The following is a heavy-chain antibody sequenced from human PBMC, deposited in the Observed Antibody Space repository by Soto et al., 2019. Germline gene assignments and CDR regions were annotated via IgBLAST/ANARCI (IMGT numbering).Heavy chain of an antibody. CDR3: ARDDITIFGVDMGNY. J-gene: IGHJ4*02. Sequence: GGSLRLSCAASGFTFSSYWMSWVRQAPGKGLEWVANIKQDGSEKYYVDSVKGRFTISRDNAKNSLYLQMNSLRAEDTAVYYCARDDITIFGVDMGNYWGQGTLVTVSS. V-gene: IGHV3-7*01. CDR1: GFTFSSYW. CDR2: IKQDGSEK. D-gene: IGHD3-3*01.